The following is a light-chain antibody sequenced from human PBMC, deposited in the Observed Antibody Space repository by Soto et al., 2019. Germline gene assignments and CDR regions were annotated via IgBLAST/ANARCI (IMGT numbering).Light chain of an antibody. J-gene: IGLJ1*01. Sequence: QSVLTQPPSVSGAPGQRVIISCTGTSSDLGGYNFVSWYQHHPGKAPKLMIYQVSNRPSGVSNRFSGSKSGNTASLTISGLQAEDEADYYCCSYTSSSPYVFGTGTKLTVL. CDR3: CSYTSSSPYV. CDR1: SSDLGGYNF. CDR2: QVS. V-gene: IGLV2-14*01.